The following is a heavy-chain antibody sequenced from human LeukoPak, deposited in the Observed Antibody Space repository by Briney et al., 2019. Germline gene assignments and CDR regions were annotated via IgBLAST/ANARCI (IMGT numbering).Heavy chain of an antibody. CDR3: AREMDIAMVHYGLDV. V-gene: IGHV1-69*04. Sequence: ASVKVSCKASGGTFSSDAISWVRQAPGQGLEWMGRIVPMIHIAHYAQKVQGGVTITANKSTSTAYMELSSLRPEDTAVYYCAREMDIAMVHYGLDVWGQGTTVTVSS. D-gene: IGHD5-18*01. CDR2: IVPMIHIA. CDR1: GGTFSSDA. J-gene: IGHJ6*02.